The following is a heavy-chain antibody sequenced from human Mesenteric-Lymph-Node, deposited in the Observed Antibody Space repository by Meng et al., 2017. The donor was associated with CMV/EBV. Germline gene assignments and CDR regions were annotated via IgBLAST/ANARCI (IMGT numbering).Heavy chain of an antibody. V-gene: IGHV4-30-4*08. CDR1: GGSISSGDYY. CDR3: ARDRAIYYGSGSYQRGFDY. J-gene: IGHJ4*02. CDR2: IYYSGST. D-gene: IGHD3-10*01. Sequence: LRLSCTVSGGSISSGDYYWSWIRQPPGKGLEWIGYIYYSGSTYYNPSLKSRVTISVDTSKNQFSLKLSSVTAADTAVYYCARDRAIYYGSGSYQRGFDYWGQGTLVTVSS.